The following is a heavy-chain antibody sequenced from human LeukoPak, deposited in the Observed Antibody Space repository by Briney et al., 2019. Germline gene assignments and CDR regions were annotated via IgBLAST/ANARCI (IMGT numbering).Heavy chain of an antibody. Sequence: ASVKVSCKASGYTFTGYYMHWVRHAPGQGLEWMGWINPNSGGTNYAQKFQGRVTMTRDTSISTAYMELSRLRSDDTAVYYCARGITIFGVVIIGYDYWGQGTLVTVSS. D-gene: IGHD3-3*01. CDR3: ARGITIFGVVIIGYDY. CDR2: INPNSGGT. CDR1: GYTFTGYY. V-gene: IGHV1-2*02. J-gene: IGHJ4*02.